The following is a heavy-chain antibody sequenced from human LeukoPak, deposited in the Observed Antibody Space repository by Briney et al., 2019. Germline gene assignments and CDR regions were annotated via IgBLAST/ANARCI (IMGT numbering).Heavy chain of an antibody. Sequence: GGSLRLSCAASGFTFSSYSMNWVRQAPGKGLEWVSYISSSSSTIYYADSVKGRFTISRDNAKNSLYLQMNSLRAEDTAVYYCARGRYDFWSGYQPLPYWGQGTLVTVSS. CDR2: ISSSSSTI. CDR3: ARGRYDFWSGYQPLPY. D-gene: IGHD3-3*01. CDR1: GFTFSSYS. V-gene: IGHV3-48*01. J-gene: IGHJ4*02.